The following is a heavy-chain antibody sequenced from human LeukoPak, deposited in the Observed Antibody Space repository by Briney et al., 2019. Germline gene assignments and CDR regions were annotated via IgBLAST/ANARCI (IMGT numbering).Heavy chain of an antibody. CDR1: GYTLTELS. Sequence: ASVKVSCKVSGYTLTELSMHWVRQAPGKGLEWMGGFDPEDGETIYAQKFQGRVTMTEDTSTDTAYMELSSLRSEDTAVYYCARDPAPYYYDSSGFPPHFDYWGQGTLVTVSS. D-gene: IGHD3-22*01. CDR3: ARDPAPYYYDSSGFPPHFDY. V-gene: IGHV1-24*01. CDR2: FDPEDGET. J-gene: IGHJ4*02.